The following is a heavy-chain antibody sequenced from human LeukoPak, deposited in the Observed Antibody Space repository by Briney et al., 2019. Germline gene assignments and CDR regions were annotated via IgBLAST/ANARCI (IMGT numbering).Heavy chain of an antibody. J-gene: IGHJ4*02. CDR1: GGTFSSYA. CDR2: IIPIFGTA. V-gene: IGHV1-69*13. Sequence: GASVKVSCKASGGTFSSYAISWVRQAPGQGLEWMGGIIPIFGTANYAQKFQGRVTITADESTSTAYMELSSLRSEDTAVYYCTRAGKPPYFDYWGQGTLVIVSS. CDR3: TRAGKPPYFDY.